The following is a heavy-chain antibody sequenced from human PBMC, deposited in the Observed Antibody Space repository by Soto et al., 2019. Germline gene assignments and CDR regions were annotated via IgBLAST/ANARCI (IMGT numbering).Heavy chain of an antibody. V-gene: IGHV3-21*02. J-gene: IGHJ4*02. CDR2: ISSSSTYI. CDR3: ARGGSMANDY. CDR1: GFTFSVYS. Sequence: EVQLVESGGGLVNPGGSLRLSCAASGFTFSVYSMNWVRQAPGKGLECVSSISSSSTYISYADSVKGRFTVSRDDAENSLYLQMNNLRAEDTAVYYCARGGSMANDYWGQGTLVTVSS.